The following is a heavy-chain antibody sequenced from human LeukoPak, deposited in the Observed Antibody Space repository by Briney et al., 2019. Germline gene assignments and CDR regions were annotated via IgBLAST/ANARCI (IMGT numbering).Heavy chain of an antibody. CDR1: GFTVSSDY. Sequence: GRSLRLSCAASGFTVSSDYMSWVRQAPGKGLEWVSVIYTDGRTFFADFVKGRFTISRDTSKNMLYLQMNSLRVEDTAVYYCARGTPTVSAGHYWGQGTLVTVSS. D-gene: IGHD2-15*01. CDR2: IYTDGRT. CDR3: ARGTPTVSAGHY. V-gene: IGHV3-53*01. J-gene: IGHJ4*02.